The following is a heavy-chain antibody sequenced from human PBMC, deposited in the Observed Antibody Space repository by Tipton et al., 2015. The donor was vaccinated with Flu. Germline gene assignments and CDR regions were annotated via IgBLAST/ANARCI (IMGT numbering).Heavy chain of an antibody. D-gene: IGHD3-10*02. CDR1: GYSISSDYY. CDR2: IYHTGNT. V-gene: IGHV4-38-2*01. J-gene: IGHJ4*02. Sequence: TLSLTCAVSGYSISSDYYWGWVRQPPGTGLVWIGTIYHTGNTFYNPSLKSRVTISVDTSRNQFSLRLSFVTAADTAMYYCARHDRGLLFRFDYWGQGTLVTVSS. CDR3: ARHDRGLLFRFDY.